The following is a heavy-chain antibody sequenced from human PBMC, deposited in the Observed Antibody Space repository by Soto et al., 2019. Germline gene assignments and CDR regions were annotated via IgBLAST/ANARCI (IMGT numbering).Heavy chain of an antibody. V-gene: IGHV1-18*04. J-gene: IGHJ6*02. D-gene: IGHD1-7*01. CDR3: ARDIPITGTTGFRGYYYYGMDV. Sequence: ASVKVSCKASGYTFTSYVISWVLQAPGQVLEWMGWISAYNGNTNYAQKLQGRVTMTTDTSTSTAYMELRSLRSDDRALYYCARDIPITGTTGFRGYYYYGMDVWGQGPTVTVS. CDR2: ISAYNGNT. CDR1: GYTFTSYV.